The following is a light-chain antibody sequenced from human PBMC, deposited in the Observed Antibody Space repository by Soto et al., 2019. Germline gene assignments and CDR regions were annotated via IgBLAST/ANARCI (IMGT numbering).Light chain of an antibody. CDR2: EVN. J-gene: IGLJ1*01. CDR3: SSYAGSRNV. CDR1: SSDVGGYNY. V-gene: IGLV2-8*01. Sequence: QSALTQPRSASGSPGQAVAISCTGTSSDVGGYNYVSWYQQHPGKAPKLMIYEVNKRPSGVPDRFSGSKSGNTASLTVSGLQAEDEADYYCSSYAGSRNVFGTGTKVTVL.